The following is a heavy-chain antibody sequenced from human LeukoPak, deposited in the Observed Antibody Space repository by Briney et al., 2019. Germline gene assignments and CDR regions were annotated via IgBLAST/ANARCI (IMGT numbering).Heavy chain of an antibody. V-gene: IGHV5-51*01. CDR3: ARHKARWFGELDFSMNWFDP. D-gene: IGHD3-10*01. CDR2: IYPGDSDT. Sequence: GESLKISCKGSGYSFTSYWIGWVRQMPGKGLEWMGIIYPGDSDTRYSPSFQGQVTTSADKSISTAYLQWSSLKASDTAMYYCARHKARWFGELDFSMNWFDPWGQGTLVTVSS. CDR1: GYSFTSYW. J-gene: IGHJ5*02.